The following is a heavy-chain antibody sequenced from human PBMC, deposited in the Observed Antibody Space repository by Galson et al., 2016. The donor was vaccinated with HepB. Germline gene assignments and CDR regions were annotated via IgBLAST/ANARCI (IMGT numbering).Heavy chain of an antibody. J-gene: IGHJ6*02. V-gene: IGHV3-48*03. D-gene: IGHD3-10*01. CDR1: RFTFSSYG. CDR3: ARGRGSGRVPIDA. Sequence: SLRLSCAGSRFTFSSYGFNWVRQAPGTGLEWVSYISGGGSVIYYADSLKGRFNISRDNAKNLLYLQINSLRAEDTAVYYCARGRGSGRVPIDAWGQGTTVTVSS. CDR2: ISGGGSVI.